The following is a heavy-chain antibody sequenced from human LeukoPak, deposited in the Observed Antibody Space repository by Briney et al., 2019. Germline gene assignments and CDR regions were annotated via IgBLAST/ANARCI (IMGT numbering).Heavy chain of an antibody. Sequence: TSETLSLTCTVSGGSISSYYWSWIRQPPRKGLEWIGYIYNRGSTNYNPSLKSRVTISVDTSKNQFSLKLSSVTAADTAVYYCARAAGTGYFDYWGQGTLVTVSS. D-gene: IGHD6-13*01. CDR1: GGSISSYY. V-gene: IGHV4-59*12. J-gene: IGHJ4*02. CDR2: IYNRGST. CDR3: ARAAGTGYFDY.